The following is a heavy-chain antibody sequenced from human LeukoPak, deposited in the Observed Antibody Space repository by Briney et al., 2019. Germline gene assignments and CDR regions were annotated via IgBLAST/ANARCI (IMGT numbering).Heavy chain of an antibody. J-gene: IGHJ6*02. Sequence: SVKVSCKASGGTFSSYAIRWVRQAPGQGLEWMGRIIPILGIANYAQKFQGRVTITADKSTSTAYMELSSLRSEDTAVYYCARDSSIAAPYYYGMDVWGQGTTVTVSS. V-gene: IGHV1-69*04. CDR2: IIPILGIA. CDR1: GGTFSSYA. CDR3: ARDSSIAAPYYYGMDV. D-gene: IGHD6-6*01.